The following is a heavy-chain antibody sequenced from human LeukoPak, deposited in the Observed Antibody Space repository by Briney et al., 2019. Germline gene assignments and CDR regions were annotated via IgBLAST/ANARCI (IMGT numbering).Heavy chain of an antibody. D-gene: IGHD3-16*02. CDR1: GFTFSSYS. CDR3: AREGTYHGY. J-gene: IGHJ4*02. V-gene: IGHV3-21*01. Sequence: PGGSLRLSCAASGFTFSSYSMNWVRQAPGKGLEWVSSISSSSNYIYYADSVKGRFTISRDNAKDSLYLQMNSLRAEDTAVYYCAREGTYHGYWGQGTLVTVSS. CDR2: ISSSSNYI.